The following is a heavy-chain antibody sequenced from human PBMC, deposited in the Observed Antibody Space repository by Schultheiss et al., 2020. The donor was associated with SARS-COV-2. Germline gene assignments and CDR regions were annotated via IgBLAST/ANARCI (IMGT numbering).Heavy chain of an antibody. CDR3: ARVAFRILDH. D-gene: IGHD2/OR15-2a*01. CDR1: GYTFTSYG. V-gene: IGHV1-2*04. CDR2: INPNSGGT. J-gene: IGHJ4*02. Sequence: ASVKVSCKASGYTFTSYGISWVRQAPGQGLEWMGWINPNSGGTNYAQKFQGWVTMTRDTSISTAYMELSRLRSDDTAVYYCARVAFRILDHWGQGTLVTVSS.